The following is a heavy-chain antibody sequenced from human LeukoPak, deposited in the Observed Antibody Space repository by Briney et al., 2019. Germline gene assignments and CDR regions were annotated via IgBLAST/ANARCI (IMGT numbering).Heavy chain of an antibody. CDR2: IYYSGST. J-gene: IGHJ6*02. CDR1: GGSISSYY. V-gene: IGHV4-59*12. CDR3: ARDSGYYYDSSGALLNPYYGMDV. Sequence: PSETLSLTCTVSGGSISSYYWSWIRQPPGKGLEWIGYIYYSGSTNYNPSLKSRVTIPVDTSKNQFSLKLSSVTAADTAVYYCARDSGYYYDSSGALLNPYYGMDVWGQGTTVTASS. D-gene: IGHD3-22*01.